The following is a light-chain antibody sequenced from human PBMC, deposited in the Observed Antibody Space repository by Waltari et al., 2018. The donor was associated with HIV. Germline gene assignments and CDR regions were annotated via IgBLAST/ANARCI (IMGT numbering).Light chain of an antibody. J-gene: IGKJ4*01. CDR3: QQYDNLPLT. CDR1: HDISNY. V-gene: IGKV1-33*01. CDR2: DAS. Sequence: DIQMAQSPSSLSASVGDRVTITCQASHDISNYFNWYQQKPGKAPKLLIYDASTLETGVPSRFSGGGSGTNFTFTISSLQPEDIATYFCQQYDNLPLTFGGGTKVEIK.